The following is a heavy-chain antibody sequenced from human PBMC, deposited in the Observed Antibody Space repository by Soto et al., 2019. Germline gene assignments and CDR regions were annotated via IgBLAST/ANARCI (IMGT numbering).Heavy chain of an antibody. CDR3: ARGRWSTFDY. Sequence: QVQLQQSGPGLVKPSQTLSLTCAVSGDRVSSNNIACNWIRQSPWRGLEWLGRTYYRSTWYNEYAVSVRSLITIKLGTYKNQFSLQLNSLSPEDTAVYSCARGRWSTFDYWGQGAQVTVSS. CDR1: GDRVSSNNIA. D-gene: IGHD2-15*01. J-gene: IGHJ4*02. V-gene: IGHV6-1*01. CDR2: TYYRSTWYN.